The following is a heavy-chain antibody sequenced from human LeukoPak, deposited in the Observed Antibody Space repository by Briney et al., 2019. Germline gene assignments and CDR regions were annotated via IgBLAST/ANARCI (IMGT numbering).Heavy chain of an antibody. J-gene: IGHJ1*01. D-gene: IGHD2-15*01. V-gene: IGHV3-30*18. CDR3: AKGSPYCSGGSCYSGEYFQH. CDR1: GYTFSSYG. CDR2: ISYDGSNK. Sequence: GRSLRLSCAGSGYTFSSYGMHWVRQAPGKGLEWVAVISYDGSNKYYADSVKGRFTISRDNSKNTLYLQMNSLRAEDTAVYYCAKGSPYCSGGSCYSGEYFQHWGQGTLVTVSS.